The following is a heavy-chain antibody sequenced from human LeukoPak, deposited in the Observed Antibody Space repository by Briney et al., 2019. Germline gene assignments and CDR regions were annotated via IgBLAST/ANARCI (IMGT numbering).Heavy chain of an antibody. D-gene: IGHD6-19*01. J-gene: IGHJ5*02. CDR1: GGSFSGYY. CDR2: INYVGSI. V-gene: IGHV4-34*01. CDR3: ARRTPQPRSKLVVLVAGTRGNWFDP. Sequence: PSETLSLTCGVYGGSFSGYYWTWIRQSPGKGLEWIGEINYVGSINYNPSLKSRVTISVDTSKNQFSLKLSSVTAADTAVYYCARRTPQPRSKLVVLVAGTRGNWFDPWGQGTLVTVSS.